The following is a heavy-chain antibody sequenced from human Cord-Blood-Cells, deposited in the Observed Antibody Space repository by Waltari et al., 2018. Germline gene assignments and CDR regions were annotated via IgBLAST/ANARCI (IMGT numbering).Heavy chain of an antibody. V-gene: IGHV1-18*04. D-gene: IGHD3-3*01. CDR1: GYTFTSYG. CDR2: ISAYNGNT. J-gene: IGHJ5*02. CDR3: ARDLASTIFGVVIRTNWFDP. Sequence: QVQLVQSGAEVKKPGASVKVSCKASGYTFTSYGISWVRQAPGQGLEWMGWISAYNGNTNYAQKLQGRVTMTTDTSTSTAYMELRSLRSDDTAVYYCARDLASTIFGVVIRTNWFDPRGQGTLVTVSS.